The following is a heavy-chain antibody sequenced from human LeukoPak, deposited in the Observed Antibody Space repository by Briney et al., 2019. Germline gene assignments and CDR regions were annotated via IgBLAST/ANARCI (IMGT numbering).Heavy chain of an antibody. CDR1: GGPISTYY. CDR3: AMGLPDASPQPGY. CDR2: IYYSGST. D-gene: IGHD1-14*01. V-gene: IGHV4-59*01. Sequence: SETLSLTCTVSGGPISTYYWSWIRQPPGKGLEWIGYIYYSGSTNYNPSLKSRVTISVDTSKNQISLKLSSVTAVDAAVYYCAMGLPDASPQPGYWGQGTLVTVSS. J-gene: IGHJ4*02.